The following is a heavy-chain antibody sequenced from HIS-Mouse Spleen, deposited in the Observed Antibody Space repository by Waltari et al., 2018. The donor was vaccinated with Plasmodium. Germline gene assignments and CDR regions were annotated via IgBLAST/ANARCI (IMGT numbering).Heavy chain of an antibody. V-gene: IGHV1-2*02. Sequence: QVQLVQSGAEVKKPGASVKVSCKASGYTFTGYYMRWVRQAPGQGLEWMGWINPNSGGTNYAQKFQGRVTMTRDTSISTAYMELSRLRSDDTAVYYCARVLGYKAAAGTFVEYFQHWGQGTLVTVSS. CDR1: GYTFTGYY. J-gene: IGHJ1*01. CDR2: INPNSGGT. D-gene: IGHD6-13*01. CDR3: ARVLGYKAAAGTFVEYFQH.